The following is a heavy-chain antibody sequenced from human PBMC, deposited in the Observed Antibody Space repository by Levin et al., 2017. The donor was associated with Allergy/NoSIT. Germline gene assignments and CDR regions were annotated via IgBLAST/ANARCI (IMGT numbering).Heavy chain of an antibody. J-gene: IGHJ4*02. Sequence: SETLSLTCAVYGGSFSGYYWSWIRQPPGKGLEWIGEINHSGSTNYNPSLKSRVTISVDTSKNQFSLKLSSVTAADTAVYYCARGKMRRDTYYYGSGQSIWGQGTLVTVSS. CDR1: GGSFSGYY. CDR3: ARGKMRRDTYYYGSGQSI. D-gene: IGHD3-10*01. V-gene: IGHV4-34*01. CDR2: INHSGST.